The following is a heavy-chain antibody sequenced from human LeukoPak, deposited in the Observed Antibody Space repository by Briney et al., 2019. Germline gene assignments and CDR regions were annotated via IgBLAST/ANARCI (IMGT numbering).Heavy chain of an antibody. CDR1: GGTFSSYA. CDR2: IIPTFGIA. Sequence: GSSVKVSCKASGGTFSSYAISWVRQAPGQGLEWMGRIIPTFGIANYAQKFQGRVTITADKSTSTAYMELSSLRSEDTAVYYCAREDGDRSTSDYFDYWGQGTLVTVSS. V-gene: IGHV1-69*04. D-gene: IGHD4-17*01. CDR3: AREDGDRSTSDYFDY. J-gene: IGHJ4*02.